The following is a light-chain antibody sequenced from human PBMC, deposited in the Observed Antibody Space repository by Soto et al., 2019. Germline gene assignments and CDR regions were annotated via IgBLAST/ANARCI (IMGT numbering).Light chain of an antibody. J-gene: IGLJ3*02. CDR1: RSNIGSHY. V-gene: IGLV1-47*02. CDR2: NDS. CDR3: ATWDDSLGRRVL. Sequence: QAVVTQPPSASGAPGQWVTISCSGSRSNIGSHYISWYQHLPGTAPKLLIYNDSQRPSGVPDRFSGSKSGTSASLAIGGLRSEDEGSYYCATWDDSLGRRVLFGGGTKLTVL.